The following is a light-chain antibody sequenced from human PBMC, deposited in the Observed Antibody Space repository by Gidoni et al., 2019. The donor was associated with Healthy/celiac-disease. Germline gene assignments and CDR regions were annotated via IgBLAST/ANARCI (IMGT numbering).Light chain of an antibody. J-gene: IGKJ1*01. Sequence: DIQLTQSPSFLSASVGDRVTITCRASQGISSYLAWYQQKPGKAPKLLIYAASPLQSGVPSRFSGSGSGTEFTLTISSVEPEDCATYYCQQLNSYPRTFGQGTKVEIK. CDR1: QGISSY. V-gene: IGKV1-9*01. CDR2: AAS. CDR3: QQLNSYPRT.